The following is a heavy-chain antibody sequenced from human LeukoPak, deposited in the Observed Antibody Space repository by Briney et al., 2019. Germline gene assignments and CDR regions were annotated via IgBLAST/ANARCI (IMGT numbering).Heavy chain of an antibody. CDR1: GYSFTTYW. Sequence: PGESLKISCKGSGYSFTTYWIGWVRQMPGKGLEWMGIIYPGDSDTRYSPSFQGQVTISVDKSISTAFLQWNNLKASDTAMYYCARGKNENYFDWFDPWGQGTQVTVSS. V-gene: IGHV5-51*01. D-gene: IGHD1-7*01. J-gene: IGHJ5*02. CDR2: IYPGDSDT. CDR3: ARGKNENYFDWFDP.